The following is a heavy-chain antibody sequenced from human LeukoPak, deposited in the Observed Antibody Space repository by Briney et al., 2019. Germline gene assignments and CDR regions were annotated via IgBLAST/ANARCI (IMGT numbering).Heavy chain of an antibody. Sequence: PGRSLRLSCAASGFTFSSYAMHWVRQAPGKGLEWVAVISYDGSNKYYADSVKGRFTISRDNSKNTLYLQMNSLRSDDTAVYYCARDKRQATFYWGQGTLVTVSS. J-gene: IGHJ4*02. V-gene: IGHV3-30-3*01. CDR1: GFTFSSYA. CDR3: ARDKRQATFY. CDR2: ISYDGSNK. D-gene: IGHD5-12*01.